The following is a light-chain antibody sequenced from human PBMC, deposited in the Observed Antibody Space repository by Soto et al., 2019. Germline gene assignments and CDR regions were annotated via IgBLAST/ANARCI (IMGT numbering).Light chain of an antibody. V-gene: IGLV2-14*01. J-gene: IGLJ1*01. Sequence: QSVLTQPASVSGSPGQLITISCTGTSSDVGGYNLVSWFQQHPGKVPQLIIFEVSSRPSGISSRFSGSKSGNTASLTISGLQAEDEADYYCSSYTVYSTLVFGAGTKVTVL. CDR3: SSYTVYSTLV. CDR2: EVS. CDR1: SSDVGGYNL.